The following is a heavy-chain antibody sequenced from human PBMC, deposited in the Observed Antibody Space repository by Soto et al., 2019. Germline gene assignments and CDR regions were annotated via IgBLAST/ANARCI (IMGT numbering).Heavy chain of an antibody. V-gene: IGHV3-33*01. D-gene: IGHD6-13*01. CDR3: ARRQIPPPTRGAANARGGMDV. CDR2: IWNDGTNN. J-gene: IGHJ6*02. Sequence: QVQLVESGGGVVQPGRSLRLSCAASGFTFNNYGMHWVRQAPGKGLEWLAVIWNDGTNNYYANSVKGRFTISRDNSKNTLHLQMSSLRAEDTAVYYCARRQIPPPTRGAANARGGMDVWGQGTTVTVS. CDR1: GFTFNNYG.